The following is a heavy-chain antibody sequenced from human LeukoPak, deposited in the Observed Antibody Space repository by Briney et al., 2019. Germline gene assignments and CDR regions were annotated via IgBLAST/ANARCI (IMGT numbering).Heavy chain of an antibody. CDR1: GYTFHNYG. V-gene: IGHV1-18*01. D-gene: IGHD2-15*01. CDR3: ARADGYCSGGSCYSIVDI. Sequence: ASVKVSCKASGYTFHNYGISWVRQAPGQGLEWMGWISAYNGNTNYAQKLQGRVTMTTDASTSTAYMELRSLRSDDTAVYYCARADGYCSGGSCYSIVDIWGQGTMVTVSS. CDR2: ISAYNGNT. J-gene: IGHJ3*02.